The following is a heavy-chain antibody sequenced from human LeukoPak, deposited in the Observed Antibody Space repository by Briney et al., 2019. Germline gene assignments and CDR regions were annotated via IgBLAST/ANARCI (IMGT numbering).Heavy chain of an antibody. Sequence: SETLSLTCTVSGGSITSGSYYWSWIRQPAGKGLEWIGRIYTSGITNYNPSLKSRVTISVDTSKNQFSLRLSSVTAADTAVYYCARNRLGSYWYFDLWGRGTLVTVSS. CDR1: GGSITSGSYY. V-gene: IGHV4-61*02. D-gene: IGHD1-14*01. CDR3: ARNRLGSYWYFDL. J-gene: IGHJ2*01. CDR2: IYTSGIT.